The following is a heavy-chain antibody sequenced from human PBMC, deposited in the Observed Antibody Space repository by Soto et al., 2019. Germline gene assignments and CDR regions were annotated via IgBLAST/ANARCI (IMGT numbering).Heavy chain of an antibody. Sequence: PGGSLRLSCAASGFSFSDYYMSWIRQAPGKGLEWVSYIDFTSNSIYYADSVRGRFTISRDNAKNSLYLQMNSLRDEDTAVYYCVREISVAGGHFDYWGQGTLVTVSS. D-gene: IGHD6-19*01. CDR3: VREISVAGGHFDY. V-gene: IGHV3-11*04. J-gene: IGHJ4*02. CDR1: GFSFSDYY. CDR2: IDFTSNSI.